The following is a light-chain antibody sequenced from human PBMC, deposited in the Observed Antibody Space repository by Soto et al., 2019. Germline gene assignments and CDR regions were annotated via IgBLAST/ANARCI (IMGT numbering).Light chain of an antibody. CDR2: DAS. J-gene: IGKJ1*01. CDR3: QQYNSYA. CDR1: QSISSW. Sequence: DIQMTQSPSTLSAYVGDRVTMTCRASQSISSWLAWYQQKPGKAPKLLIYDASSLESGVPSRFSGSGSGTEFTLTISSLQPDDFATYYCQQYNSYAFGQGTKVDIK. V-gene: IGKV1-5*01.